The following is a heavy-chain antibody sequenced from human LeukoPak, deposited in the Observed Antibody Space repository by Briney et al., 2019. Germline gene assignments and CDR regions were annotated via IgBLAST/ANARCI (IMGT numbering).Heavy chain of an antibody. D-gene: IGHD5-18*01. CDR2: IIPIFGTA. CDR3: ARASQGYSYGPVFDY. CDR1: GGTFSSYA. J-gene: IGHJ4*02. Sequence: SVKVSCKASGGTFSSYAISWVRQAPGQGLEWMGGIIPIFGTANYAQKFQGRVTITADKSTSTAYMELSSLRSEDTAVYYYARASQGYSYGPVFDYWGQGTLVTVSS. V-gene: IGHV1-69*06.